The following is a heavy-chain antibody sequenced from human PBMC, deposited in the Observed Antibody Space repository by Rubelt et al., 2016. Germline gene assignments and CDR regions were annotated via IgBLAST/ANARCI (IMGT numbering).Heavy chain of an antibody. D-gene: IGHD3-22*01. J-gene: IGHJ3*02. V-gene: IGHV1-2*04. Sequence: QVQLVQSGAEVKKPGSSVKVSCKASGGTFSSYAISWVRQAPGQGLEWMGWINPNSGGTSYAQKFQGWVTMTRDTSISTAYMELSRLRSDDTAVYYCAREVRGYDTPLGACEIWGQGTMVTVSS. CDR3: AREVRGYDTPLGACEI. CDR2: INPNSGGT. CDR1: GGTFSSYA.